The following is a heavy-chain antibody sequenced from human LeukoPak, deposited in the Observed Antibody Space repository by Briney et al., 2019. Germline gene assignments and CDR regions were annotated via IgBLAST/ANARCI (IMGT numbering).Heavy chain of an antibody. Sequence: GGSLRLSCAASGFTFSNYWMSWVRQAPGKGPEWVGDIKTDGSDKYYVGSVKGRFTISRDDARNSLYLQMNSLRAEDTAVYYCARDSLIQYGSGSYWGFDYWGQGILVTVSS. J-gene: IGHJ4*02. D-gene: IGHD3-10*01. CDR1: GFTFSNYW. V-gene: IGHV3-7*03. CDR2: IKTDGSDK. CDR3: ARDSLIQYGSGSYWGFDY.